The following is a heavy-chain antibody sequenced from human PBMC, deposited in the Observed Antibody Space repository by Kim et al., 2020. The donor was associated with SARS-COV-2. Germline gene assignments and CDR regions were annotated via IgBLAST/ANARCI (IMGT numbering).Heavy chain of an antibody. CDR3: AKYVAIRCSGWYLFDY. J-gene: IGHJ4*02. CDR2: ISGSGGST. D-gene: IGHD6-19*01. Sequence: GGSLRLSCAASGFTFSSYAMSWVRQAPGKGLEWVSAISGSGGSTYYADSVKGRFTISRDNSKNTLYLQMNSLRAEDTAVYYCAKYVAIRCSGWYLFDYWGQGTLVTVSS. V-gene: IGHV3-23*01. CDR1: GFTFSSYA.